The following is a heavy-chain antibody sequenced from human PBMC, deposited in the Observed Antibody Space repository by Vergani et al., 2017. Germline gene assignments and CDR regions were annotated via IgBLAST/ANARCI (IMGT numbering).Heavy chain of an antibody. Sequence: EVQLVESGGGLVKPGGSLRLSCAASGFTFSSYSMNWVRQAPGKGLEWVSYISSISSYIYYADSVKGRFTISRDNAKNSLFLQMNSLRAADTAVYYCARGTYYYDSSGYYRDFWGQGTTVTVSS. CDR2: ISSISSYI. CDR1: GFTFSSYS. D-gene: IGHD3-22*01. V-gene: IGHV3-21*05. J-gene: IGHJ6*02. CDR3: ARGTYYYDSSGYYRDF.